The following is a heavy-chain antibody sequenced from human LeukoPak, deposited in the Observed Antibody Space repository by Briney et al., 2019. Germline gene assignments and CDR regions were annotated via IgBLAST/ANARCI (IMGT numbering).Heavy chain of an antibody. D-gene: IGHD3-3*01. V-gene: IGHV3-21*01. J-gene: IGHJ4*02. Sequence: PGGPLRLSCAASGFTFSSYSMNWVRQAPGKGLEWVSSISSSSSYIYYADSVKGRFTISRDNAKNSLYLQMNSLRAEDTAVYYCARDVKDYDFWSGYSYSFDYWGQGTLVTVSS. CDR1: GFTFSSYS. CDR2: ISSSSSYI. CDR3: ARDVKDYDFWSGYSYSFDY.